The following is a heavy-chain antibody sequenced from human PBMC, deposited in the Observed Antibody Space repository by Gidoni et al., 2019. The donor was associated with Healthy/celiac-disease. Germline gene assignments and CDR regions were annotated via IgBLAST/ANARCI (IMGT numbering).Heavy chain of an antibody. CDR3: ARGLTSSYGMDV. J-gene: IGHJ6*02. V-gene: IGHV3-23*01. CDR1: GFTFSSYA. Sequence: EVQLLESAGGLVQPGGSLRLSCAASGFTFSSYAMSWVRQAPGKGLEWVSAISGSGGSTDYADSVKGRLTISRDNSKNTLYLKMNSLRAEDTAVYYCARGLTSSYGMDVWGQGTTVTVSS. CDR2: ISGSGGST. D-gene: IGHD7-27*01.